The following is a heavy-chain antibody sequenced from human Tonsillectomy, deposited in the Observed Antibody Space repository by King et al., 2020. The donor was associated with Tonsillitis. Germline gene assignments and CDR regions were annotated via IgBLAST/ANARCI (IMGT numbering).Heavy chain of an antibody. Sequence: EVQLVESGGGLVQPGGSLRLSCVASGFIFSDYWIHWFRQTPGKGLVWVSRVSRYGNSTNYADSVKGRFTISRDNAKNTVYLQMNNLRAEDTAVYYCARDNGYYDRWGQGTLVIVSS. CDR1: GFIFSDYW. V-gene: IGHV3-74*01. D-gene: IGHD3-22*01. J-gene: IGHJ4*02. CDR2: VSRYGNST. CDR3: ARDNGYYDR.